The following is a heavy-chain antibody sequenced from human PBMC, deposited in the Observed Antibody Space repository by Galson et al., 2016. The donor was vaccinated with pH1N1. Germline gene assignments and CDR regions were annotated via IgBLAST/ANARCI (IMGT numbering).Heavy chain of an antibody. Sequence: FLRLSCGSSGFTFSTYVMSWVRQAAGPGPGWVGNKQQEGSEKFYVDSVRGRFTISIDNATTSLFLQMTILRVEDTAVYYCVRDHGFGDSDPSHYYYGLDVWGQGTTVTVSS. CDR1: GFTFSTYV. J-gene: IGHJ6*02. D-gene: IGHD4-17*01. CDR3: VRDHGFGDSDPSHYYYGLDV. V-gene: IGHV3-7*01. CDR2: KQQEGSEK.